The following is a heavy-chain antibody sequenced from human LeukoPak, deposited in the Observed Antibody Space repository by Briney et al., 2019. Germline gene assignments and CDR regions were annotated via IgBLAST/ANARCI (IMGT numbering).Heavy chain of an antibody. V-gene: IGHV1-18*01. D-gene: IGHD3-16*02. Sequence: GLVQVSCKASGYTFTRYGISWVRQAPGQGLEWMGWISAYNGNTNYAQKLQGRVTMTTDTSTSTAYMELRSLRSDDTAVYYCARVGGVILGSDFDYWGQGTLVTVSS. J-gene: IGHJ4*02. CDR1: GYTFTRYG. CDR3: ARVGGVILGSDFDY. CDR2: ISAYNGNT.